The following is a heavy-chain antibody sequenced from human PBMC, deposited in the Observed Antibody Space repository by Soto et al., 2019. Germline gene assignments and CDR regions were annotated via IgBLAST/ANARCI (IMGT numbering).Heavy chain of an antibody. J-gene: IGHJ6*02. Sequence: QVQLVQSGAAVKKPGSSVKVSCTASGGTFSRYSITWVRQAPGHGLEWIGKIIPIFGIASYAQKFQGRVTITADESTSTAYMELSSLRSYDTAVYYCAREDRDRETGLVPAAIDGMDVWGQGTTVTVSS. CDR2: IIPIFGIA. CDR3: AREDRDRETGLVPAAIDGMDV. D-gene: IGHD2-2*01. V-gene: IGHV1-69*08. CDR1: GGTFSRYS.